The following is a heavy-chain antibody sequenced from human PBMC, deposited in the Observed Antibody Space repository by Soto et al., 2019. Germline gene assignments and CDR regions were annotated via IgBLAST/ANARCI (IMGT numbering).Heavy chain of an antibody. J-gene: IGHJ6*02. CDR1: GFTFSSYG. CDR2: ISYDGSKE. Sequence: GGSLRLSCAASGFTFSSYGMHWVRQAPGKGLEWVAVISYDGSKEYYADSVKGRFTISRDNSKNTLYLQMNSLRAEDTAVYYCAKDLLVVVVPALAGRRGGMDVWGQGTTVTVSS. V-gene: IGHV3-30*18. D-gene: IGHD2-2*01. CDR3: AKDLLVVVVPALAGRRGGMDV.